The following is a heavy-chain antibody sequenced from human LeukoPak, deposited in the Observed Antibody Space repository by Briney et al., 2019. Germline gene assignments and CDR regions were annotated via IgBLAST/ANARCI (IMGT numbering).Heavy chain of an antibody. J-gene: IGHJ3*02. Sequence: GGSLRLPCAASRFTFSSYWMSWVRQAPGKGLEWVANIKQDGSEKHYVDSVKGRFTISRDNAKISLFLQMNSLRAEDTAVYYCARDHKVVGATGASDIWGQGTLVTVSS. V-gene: IGHV3-7*01. CDR2: IKQDGSEK. D-gene: IGHD1-26*01. CDR1: RFTFSSYW. CDR3: ARDHKVVGATGASDI.